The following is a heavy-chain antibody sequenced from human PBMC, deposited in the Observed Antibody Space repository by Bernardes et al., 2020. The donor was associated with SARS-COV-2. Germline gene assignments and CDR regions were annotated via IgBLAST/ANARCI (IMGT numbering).Heavy chain of an antibody. V-gene: IGHV4-34*01. CDR3: VRAVWGIWYFDL. D-gene: IGHD3-16*01. CDR2: INYSGST. Sequence: DTMSQAWAVYVGSLSGYYWNWIRPPPGKGLEWIGEINYSGSTNYNPSLKSRVTISIDTSKNQLSLKLSSVTAADTAVYYCVRAVWGIWYFDLWGRGTLVTVSS. CDR1: VGSLSGYY. J-gene: IGHJ2*01.